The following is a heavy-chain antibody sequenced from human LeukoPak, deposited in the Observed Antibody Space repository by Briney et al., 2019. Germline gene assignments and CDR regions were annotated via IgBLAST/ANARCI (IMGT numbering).Heavy chain of an antibody. CDR2: IKSRTDGGTT. D-gene: IGHD3-22*01. CDR3: TTIRRYYDSSGLDY. Sequence: GGSLRLSCAASGFTFSNAWMSWVRQAPGKGLEWVGRIKSRTDGGTTDYAAPVKGRFSISRDDSKNTLYLQMNSLRIEDTAVYYCTTIRRYYDSSGLDYWGQGTLVTVSS. J-gene: IGHJ4*02. CDR1: GFTFSNAW. V-gene: IGHV3-15*01.